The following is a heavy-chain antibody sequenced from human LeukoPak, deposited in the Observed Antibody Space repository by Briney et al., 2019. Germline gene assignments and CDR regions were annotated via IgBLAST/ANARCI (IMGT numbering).Heavy chain of an antibody. CDR1: SPSVKTYY. V-gene: IGHV4-59*08. J-gene: IGHJ4*02. D-gene: IGHD3-3*01. CDR3: ARPPRTILGVVIEEGIGY. Sequence: SETLSLTCTVSSPSVKTYYWSCIRQPPGKGLEWIGYIFYSGSTNYNPSLKSRVTISVDTSKNQFSLNLSSVTAADTDVYYCARPPRTILGVVIEEGIGYWGQGTLVTVSS. CDR2: IFYSGST.